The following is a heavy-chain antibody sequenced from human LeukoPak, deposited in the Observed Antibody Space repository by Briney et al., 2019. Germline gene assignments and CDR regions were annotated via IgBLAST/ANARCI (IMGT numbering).Heavy chain of an antibody. CDR2: IIPIFGTA. D-gene: IGHD1-26*01. Sequence: ASVKVSCKASGGTFSSYAISWVRQPPGQGLEWMGGIIPIFGTANYAQKFQGRVTITTDESTSTAYMELSSLRSEDTAVYYCARGAGSPYYYYYMDVWGKGTTVTVSS. V-gene: IGHV1-69*05. J-gene: IGHJ6*03. CDR3: ARGAGSPYYYYYMDV. CDR1: GGTFSSYA.